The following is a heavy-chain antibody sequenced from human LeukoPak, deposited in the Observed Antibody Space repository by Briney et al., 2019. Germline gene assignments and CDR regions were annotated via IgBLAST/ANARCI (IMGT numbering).Heavy chain of an antibody. CDR2: INHSGST. V-gene: IGHV4-34*01. J-gene: IGHJ4*02. CDR3: ARGPPPRGDFWSGYYRGAFDY. Sequence: SETLSLTCAVYGGSFSGYYWSWIRQPPGEGLEWIGEINHSGSTNYNPSLKSRVTISVDTSKNQFSLKLSSVTAADTAVYYCARGPPPRGDFWSGYYRGAFDYWGQGTLVTVSS. D-gene: IGHD3-3*01. CDR1: GGSFSGYY.